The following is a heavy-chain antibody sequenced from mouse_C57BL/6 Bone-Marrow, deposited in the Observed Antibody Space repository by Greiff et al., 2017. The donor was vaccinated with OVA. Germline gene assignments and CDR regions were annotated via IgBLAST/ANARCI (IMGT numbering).Heavy chain of an antibody. CDR2: IHPSDSDT. Sequence: QVQLQQPGAELVKPGASVKVSCKASGYTFTSYWMHWVKQRPGQGLEWIGSIHPSDSDTNYNQKFKGKATLTVDKSSSTAYMQLSSLTSEDTAVYYCTALYDYDEGFDYWGQGTTLTVSS. D-gene: IGHD2-4*01. CDR1: GYTFTSYW. V-gene: IGHV1-74*01. CDR3: TALYDYDEGFDY. J-gene: IGHJ2*01.